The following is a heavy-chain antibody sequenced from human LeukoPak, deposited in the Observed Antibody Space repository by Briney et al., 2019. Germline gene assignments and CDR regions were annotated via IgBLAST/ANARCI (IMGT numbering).Heavy chain of an antibody. CDR1: GGSISSSIHY. Sequence: ASETLSLTCTISGGSISSSIHYRGWIRQPPGKGLEWIGSIYYSGDTYYNPSLKSRVTIAVDTSTNQFSLRLNSVTAADTAVYYCATRRYCSVGDCPEYFPHWGQGTLVTVSS. CDR2: IYYSGDT. CDR3: ATRRYCSVGDCPEYFPH. J-gene: IGHJ1*01. V-gene: IGHV4-39*01. D-gene: IGHD2-15*01.